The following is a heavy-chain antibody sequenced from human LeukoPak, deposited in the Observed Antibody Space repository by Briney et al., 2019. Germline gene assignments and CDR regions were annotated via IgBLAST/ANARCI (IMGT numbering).Heavy chain of an antibody. CDR1: GGSISSYY. J-gene: IGHJ3*02. Sequence: SETLSLTCTVSGGSISSYYWSWIRQPPGKGLEWIGYIYNSGSTNYNPSLKSRVTISVDTSKNQFSLKLSSVTAADTAVYYCACLTTADAFDIWGQGTMVTVSS. V-gene: IGHV4-59*01. CDR2: IYNSGST. D-gene: IGHD3-22*01. CDR3: ACLTTADAFDI.